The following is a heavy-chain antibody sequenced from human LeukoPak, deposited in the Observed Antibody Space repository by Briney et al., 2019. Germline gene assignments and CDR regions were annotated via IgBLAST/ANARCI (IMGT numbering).Heavy chain of an antibody. V-gene: IGHV5-51*01. D-gene: IGHD6-13*01. J-gene: IGHJ4*02. CDR2: IYPSNSDT. CDR3: ARHVAATGPDY. Sequence: PGESLKISCKGSGYSFTSHWIGWVRQMPGKGLEWMGIIYPSNSDTRYSPSIQGQVTISADKSISTAYLQWSSLKASDTAIYYCARHVAATGPDYWAQGTLVTVSS. CDR1: GYSFTSHW.